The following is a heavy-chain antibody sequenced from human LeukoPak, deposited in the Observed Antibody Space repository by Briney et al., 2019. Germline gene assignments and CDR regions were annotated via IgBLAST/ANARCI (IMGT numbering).Heavy chain of an antibody. CDR1: GGTFSSYA. D-gene: IGHD2-2*02. Sequence: GASGTLSCKASGGTFSSYAISWVRQAPGQGLEWMGGIIPIFGTANYAQKFQGRVTITADESTSTAYMELSSLRSEDTAVYYCARSIVVVPAAISPPGLGKLPVWGQGTLVTVSS. CDR3: ARSIVVVPAAISPPGLGKLPV. CDR2: IIPIFGTA. J-gene: IGHJ4*02. V-gene: IGHV1-69*13.